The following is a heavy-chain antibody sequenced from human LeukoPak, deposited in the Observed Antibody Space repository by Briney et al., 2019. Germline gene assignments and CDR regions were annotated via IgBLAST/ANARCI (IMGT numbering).Heavy chain of an antibody. CDR3: VRDRELYY. J-gene: IGHJ4*02. D-gene: IGHD1-26*01. Sequence: SETLSLTCAVSGGSISSSNWWSWVRQPPGKGLEWIGYVYNSGSTDYNPSLKSRVTISVDTSKNQFSLKVNSVTASDTAVYYCVRDRELYYWGQGILVTVSS. CDR2: VYNSGST. CDR1: GGSISSSNW. V-gene: IGHV4-4*02.